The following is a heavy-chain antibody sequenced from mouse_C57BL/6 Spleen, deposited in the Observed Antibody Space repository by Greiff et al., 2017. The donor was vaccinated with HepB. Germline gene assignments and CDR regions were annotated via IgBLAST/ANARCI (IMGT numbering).Heavy chain of an antibody. J-gene: IGHJ4*01. CDR2: IWRDGST. CDR1: GFSLTSYG. Sequence: VHLVESGPGLVAPSQSLSITCTVSGFSLTSYGVHWVRQPPGKGLEWLVVIWRDGSTTYNSALKSSLSISKDNSKSQVFLTMNSLQTDDTAMYYWARQDYGYGGAMDYGGKGTSVTVAS. D-gene: IGHD2-14*01. V-gene: IGHV2-6-1*01. CDR3: ARQDYGYGGAMDY.